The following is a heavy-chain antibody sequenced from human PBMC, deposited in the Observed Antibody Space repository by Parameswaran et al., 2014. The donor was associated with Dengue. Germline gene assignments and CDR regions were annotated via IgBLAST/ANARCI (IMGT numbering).Heavy chain of an antibody. CDR2: INHSGST. Sequence: IRQPQEGLEWIGEINHSGSTNYNPSLKSRVTISVDTSKNQFSLKLSSVTAADTAVYYCARGKYTAMGPANFDYWGQGTLVTVSS. CDR3: ARGKYTAMGPANFDY. J-gene: IGHJ4*02. V-gene: IGHV4-34*01. D-gene: IGHD5-18*01.